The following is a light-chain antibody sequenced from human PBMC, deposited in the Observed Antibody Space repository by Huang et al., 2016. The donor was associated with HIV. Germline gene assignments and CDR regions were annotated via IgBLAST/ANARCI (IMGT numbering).Light chain of an antibody. J-gene: IGKJ2*02. Sequence: EIVLTQSPGTLSLSPGERATLSCRASQSVSSSYLAWYQQKPGQAPRLLIYGTSSRATGIPDRCSGSGSGTDFTLTISRLEPEDCAVYYCQQYGSSPRTFGQGTKLEI. V-gene: IGKV3-20*01. CDR1: QSVSSSY. CDR2: GTS. CDR3: QQYGSSPRT.